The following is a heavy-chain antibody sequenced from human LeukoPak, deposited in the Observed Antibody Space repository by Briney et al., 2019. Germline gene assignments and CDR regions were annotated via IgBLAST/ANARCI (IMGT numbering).Heavy chain of an antibody. V-gene: IGHV4-34*01. CDR1: GGSFSGYY. J-gene: IGHJ4*02. D-gene: IGHD6-6*01. CDR3: ARGLPVGHLYSSSSANFDY. Sequence: SETLSLTCAVYGGSFSGYYWSWIRQPPGKGLEWIGEINHSGSTNYNPSLKSRVTISVDTSKNQFSLKLSSETAADTAVYYCARGLPVGHLYSSSSANFDYWGQGTLVTVSP. CDR2: INHSGST.